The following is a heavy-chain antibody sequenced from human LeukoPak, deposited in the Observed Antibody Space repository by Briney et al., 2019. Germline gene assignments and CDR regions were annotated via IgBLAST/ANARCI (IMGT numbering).Heavy chain of an antibody. D-gene: IGHD6-6*01. J-gene: IGHJ4*02. CDR3: ARDQGGYSSSPGEFDY. CDR2: TYYRSKWYN. V-gene: IGHV6-1*01. CDR1: GDSVSSNSAA. Sequence: SQTLSLTCAISGDSVSSNSAAWNWIRQSPSRGLEWLGRTYYRSKWYNDYAVSVKSRITINPDTSKNQFSLRLNSVTPEDTAVYYCARDQGGYSSSPGEFDYWGQGTLVTVSS.